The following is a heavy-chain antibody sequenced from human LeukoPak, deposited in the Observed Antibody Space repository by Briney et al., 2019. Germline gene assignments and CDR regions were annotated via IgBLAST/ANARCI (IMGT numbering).Heavy chain of an antibody. V-gene: IGHV1-2*02. CDR2: INPDSAGT. J-gene: IGHJ5*02. Sequence: GSVKVSCTASGCTFTSFGISWGPQAPRQGLGWVGWINPDSAGTTYAQTFQGKGPLTADTSSSPAYMEWSRLRSDATPMYYLARERSGGLYLREHWSDPSGEGTLVTVSS. CDR3: ARERSGGLYLREHWSDP. D-gene: IGHD4-23*01. CDR1: GCTFTSFG.